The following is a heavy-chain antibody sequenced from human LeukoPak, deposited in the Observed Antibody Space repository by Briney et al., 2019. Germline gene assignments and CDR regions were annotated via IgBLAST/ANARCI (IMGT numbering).Heavy chain of an antibody. CDR2: SNWSGGST. J-gene: IGHJ4*02. CDR3: ARGATGTTSDY. Sequence: PGGSLRLSCAASGFKFDDYGMSWVRHAPGKGLEWVSGSNWSGGSTDYADSVKGRFTISRDNAKNSLYLQMSSLSADDTALYHCARGATGTTSDYWGQGTLVTVSS. D-gene: IGHD1-1*01. CDR1: GFKFDDYG. V-gene: IGHV3-20*01.